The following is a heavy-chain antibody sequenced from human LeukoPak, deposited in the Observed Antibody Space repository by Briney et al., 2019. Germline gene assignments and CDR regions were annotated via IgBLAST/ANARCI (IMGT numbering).Heavy chain of an antibody. CDR3: AKDPNYYDTNAFDT. Sequence: PGGSLRLSCAASEFTFINAWMSWVRRAPAKGLEWVGRIKSKTDGATTDYAAPVKGRFTISRDDSKSILYLQLNSAKTEDTAVYYCAKDPNYYDTNAFDTWGQGTMVTVSS. J-gene: IGHJ3*02. CDR2: IKSKTDGATT. V-gene: IGHV3-15*01. CDR1: EFTFINAW. D-gene: IGHD3-22*01.